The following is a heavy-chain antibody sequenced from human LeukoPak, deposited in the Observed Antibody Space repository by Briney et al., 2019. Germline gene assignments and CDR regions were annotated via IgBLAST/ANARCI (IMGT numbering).Heavy chain of an antibody. CDR2: ISGSGGST. CDR3: AKASWIQLWLPDY. D-gene: IGHD5-18*01. Sequence: GGSLRLSCAASGFTFSSYAMSWVRQAPGKGLEWVSAISGSGGSTYYADSVKGRFTISRDNSKNTLYLQTNSPRAEDTAVYYCAKASWIQLWLPDYWGQGTLVTVSS. V-gene: IGHV3-23*01. CDR1: GFTFSSYA. J-gene: IGHJ4*02.